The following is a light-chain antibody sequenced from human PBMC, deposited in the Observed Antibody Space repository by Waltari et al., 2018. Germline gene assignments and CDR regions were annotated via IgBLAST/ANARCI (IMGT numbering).Light chain of an antibody. CDR1: QTVRDN. Sequence: IVMTQSPATLSVSPGARATLSCRASQTVRDNLAWYQQKPGQAPRLLIYGASTRATGLPARFSGSGSGTEFSLTISSLQSEDFAVYFCQQYNNRPYTFGQGTKLEIK. CDR3: QQYNNRPYT. V-gene: IGKV3-15*01. J-gene: IGKJ2*01. CDR2: GAS.